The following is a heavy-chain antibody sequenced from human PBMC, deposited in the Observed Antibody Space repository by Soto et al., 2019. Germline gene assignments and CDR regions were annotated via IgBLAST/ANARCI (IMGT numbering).Heavy chain of an antibody. CDR3: ARHQNLASSSFDY. CDR1: GGSISSYY. Sequence: ETLSLTCTVSGGSISSYYWSWIRQPPGKGLEWIGYIYYSGSTNYNPSLKSRVTISVDTSKNQFSLKLSSVTAADTAVYYCARHQNLASSSFDYWGQGTLVTVSS. D-gene: IGHD6-6*01. CDR2: IYYSGST. J-gene: IGHJ4*02. V-gene: IGHV4-59*08.